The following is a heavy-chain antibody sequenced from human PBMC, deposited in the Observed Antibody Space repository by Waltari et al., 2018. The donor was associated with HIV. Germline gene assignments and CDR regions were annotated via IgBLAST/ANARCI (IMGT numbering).Heavy chain of an antibody. CDR2: IYPVDSDT. J-gene: IGHJ4*02. CDR1: GYSFTSYW. D-gene: IGHD6-13*01. V-gene: IGHV5-51*01. Sequence: EVQLVQSGAEVKKPGESLKISCKGSGYSFTSYWIGWVRQIPGKGLEWMGFIYPVDSDTRHSPSFQGQVTISADKSISTAYLQWSSLKASDTAMYYCASIAASGVWYFDYWGQGTLVTVSS. CDR3: ASIAASGVWYFDY.